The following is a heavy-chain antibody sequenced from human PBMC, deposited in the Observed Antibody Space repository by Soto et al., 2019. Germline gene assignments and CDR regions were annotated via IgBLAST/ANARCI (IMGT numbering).Heavy chain of an antibody. J-gene: IGHJ4*03. CDR3: ARSISPVCDS. V-gene: IGHV3-48*03. Sequence: GGSLRLSCAASGFTFTDLKWVRQAPGKGLEWVSYISTSGTTIYYADSVKGRFTISTDNTKNSLYLQMNSLRAEDSAAYYFARSISPVCDSWGQGTLVTVSS. CDR1: GFTFTD. CDR2: ISTSGTTI. D-gene: IGHD6-6*01.